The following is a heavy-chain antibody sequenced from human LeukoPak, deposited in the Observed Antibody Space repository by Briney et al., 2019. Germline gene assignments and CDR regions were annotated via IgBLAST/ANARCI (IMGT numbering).Heavy chain of an antibody. V-gene: IGHV1-18*01. Sequence: GASVKVSCKASGGTFSSYAISWVRQAPGQGLEWMGWISAYNGNTNYAQKLQGRVTMTTDTSTSTAYMELRSLRSDDTAVYYCARGYSSSWYENPYDYWGQGTLVTVSS. CDR1: GGTFSSYA. CDR3: ARGYSSSWYENPYDY. D-gene: IGHD6-13*01. CDR2: ISAYNGNT. J-gene: IGHJ4*02.